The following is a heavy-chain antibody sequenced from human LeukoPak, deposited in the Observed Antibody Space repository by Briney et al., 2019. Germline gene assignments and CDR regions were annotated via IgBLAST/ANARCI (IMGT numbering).Heavy chain of an antibody. CDR3: ARHRMTAEDYFDF. J-gene: IGHJ4*02. CDR2: MDYSGST. CDR1: GGSIKSNNYY. Sequence: SSETLSLTCSVSGGSIKSNNYYWGWIRQPPGKGLERIGTMDYSGSTYYNPSLKSRITISVDTSKNQFSLKLRSVTAADTAVYYCARHRMTAEDYFDFWGQGTLVTVSS. D-gene: IGHD6-13*01. V-gene: IGHV4-39*01.